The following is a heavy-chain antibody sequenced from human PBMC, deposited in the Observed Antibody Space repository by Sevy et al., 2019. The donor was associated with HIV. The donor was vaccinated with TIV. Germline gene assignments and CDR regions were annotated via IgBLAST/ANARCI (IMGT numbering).Heavy chain of an antibody. CDR1: GGSISSYY. CDR3: ARDRGVTGTTGWFDP. CDR2: IYYSGST. V-gene: IGHV4-59*13. Sequence: SETLSLTCTVSGGSISSYYWSWIRQPPGKGLEWIGYIYYSGSTNYNPSLKSRVTISVDTSKNQLSLKLSSVTAAETAVDYWARDRGVTGTTGWFDPWGQGTLVTVSS. J-gene: IGHJ5*02. D-gene: IGHD1-7*01.